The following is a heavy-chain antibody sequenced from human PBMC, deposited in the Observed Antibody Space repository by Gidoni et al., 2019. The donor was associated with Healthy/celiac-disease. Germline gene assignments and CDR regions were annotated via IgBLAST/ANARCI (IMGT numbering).Heavy chain of an antibody. CDR2: IKQDGSEE. CDR3: ARDLKGSGLSWFDP. Sequence: EVQLVESGGGLVQPGGSLSLSCAASGFTFTTSCMSWVRQAPGKGLEWVANIKQDGSEEYYVDSVKGRFTISRDNAKNSLYLQMNSLRAEDTAVYHCARDLKGSGLSWFDPWGQGTLVTVSS. V-gene: IGHV3-7*01. CDR1: GFTFTTSC. D-gene: IGHD2-2*01. J-gene: IGHJ5*02.